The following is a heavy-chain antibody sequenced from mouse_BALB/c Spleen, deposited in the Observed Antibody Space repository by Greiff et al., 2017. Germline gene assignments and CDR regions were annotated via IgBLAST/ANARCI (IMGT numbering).Heavy chain of an antibody. D-gene: IGHD2-4*01. J-gene: IGHJ3*01. V-gene: IGHV5-17*02. CDR3: ARGYYDYDAWFAY. Sequence: EVQVVESGGVLVQPGGSRKLSCAASGFTFSSFGMHWVRQAPEKGLEWVAYISSGSSTIYYADTVKGRFTISRDNPKNTLFLQMTSLRSEDTAMYYCARGYYDYDAWFAYWGQGTLVTVSA. CDR2: ISSGSSTI. CDR1: GFTFSSFG.